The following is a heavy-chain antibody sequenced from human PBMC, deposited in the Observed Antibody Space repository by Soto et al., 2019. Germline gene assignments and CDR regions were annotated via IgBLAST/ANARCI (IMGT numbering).Heavy chain of an antibody. Sequence: SLRLSCAASGFTFDDYAMHWVRQAPGKGLEWVSGISWNIGSMGYADSVKGRFTISRDNAKNSLYLQMNSLRAEDTALYYCAKGYGSGSYYGDTAFDYWGQGTLVTVSS. V-gene: IGHV3-9*01. J-gene: IGHJ4*02. CDR2: ISWNIGSM. CDR1: GFTFDDYA. D-gene: IGHD3-10*01. CDR3: AKGYGSGSYYGDTAFDY.